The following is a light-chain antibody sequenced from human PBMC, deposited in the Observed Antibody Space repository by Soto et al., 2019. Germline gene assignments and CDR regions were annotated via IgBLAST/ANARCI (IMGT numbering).Light chain of an antibody. CDR3: QQYIDWPGT. Sequence: EIVITQSPGTLSVSPGERATLSCRASQSVRSNLAWYQQKPGQAPRLLIYGASTRATGIPARFSGSGSGTELTLTISSLQSEDFAVYYCQQYIDWPGTFGQGTTLEVK. CDR2: GAS. V-gene: IGKV3-15*01. CDR1: QSVRSN. J-gene: IGKJ2*01.